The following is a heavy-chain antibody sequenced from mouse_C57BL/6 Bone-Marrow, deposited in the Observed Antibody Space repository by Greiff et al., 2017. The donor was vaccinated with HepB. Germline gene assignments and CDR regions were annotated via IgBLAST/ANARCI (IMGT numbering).Heavy chain of an antibody. CDR3: APSSDYGSPCYYAMDY. CDR1: GYTFTSYW. D-gene: IGHD1-1*01. V-gene: IGHV1-64*01. CDR2: IHPNSGST. Sequence: QVQLQQPGAELVKPGASVKLSCKASGYTFTSYWMHWVKQRPGQGLEWIGMIHPNSGSTNYNEKFKSKATLTVDKSSSTAYMQLSSLTSEDSAVYYCAPSSDYGSPCYYAMDYWGQGTSVTVSS. J-gene: IGHJ4*01.